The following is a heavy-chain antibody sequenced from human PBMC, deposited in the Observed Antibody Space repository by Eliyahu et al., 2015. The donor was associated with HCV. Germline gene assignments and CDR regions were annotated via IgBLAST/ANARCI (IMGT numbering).Heavy chain of an antibody. Sequence: QVQLQESGPRLVKPSETLSLACSISDGSISTFYWSWIRQPPGKGLEWIGFIYHTGSTKYNPSLKSRVTISVDTSKNQFSLRLTSVTAADTAVYYCARGHYSYWSTYYHFDSWGQGILVTVSS. CDR3: ARGHYSYWSTYYHFDS. D-gene: IGHD3-3*01. V-gene: IGHV4-59*01. J-gene: IGHJ4*02. CDR2: IYHTGST. CDR1: DGSISTFY.